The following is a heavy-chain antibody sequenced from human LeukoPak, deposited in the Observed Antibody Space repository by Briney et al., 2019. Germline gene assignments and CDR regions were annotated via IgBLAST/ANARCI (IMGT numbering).Heavy chain of an antibody. CDR2: LSGSGITT. D-gene: IGHD2-8*01. V-gene: IGHV3-23*01. CDR1: GFTFSNSA. CDR3: ARASWVSSADAVT. Sequence: GGSLRLSCAASGFTFSNSAMSWVRQAPGKGLEWVSTLSGSGITTYYADSVKGRFTISRDSSKNTLYLQMNSLRAEGTAVYYCARASWVSSADAVTWGQGTVVTVSS. J-gene: IGHJ4*02.